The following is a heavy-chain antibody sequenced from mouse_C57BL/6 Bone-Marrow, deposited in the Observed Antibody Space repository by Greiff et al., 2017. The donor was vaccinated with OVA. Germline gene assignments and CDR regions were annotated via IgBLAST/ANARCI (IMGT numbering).Heavy chain of an antibody. CDR1: GYTFTEYT. V-gene: IGHV1-62-2*01. D-gene: IGHD4-1*01. CDR3: ARHEAGTGYWYFDV. Sequence: VKVVESGAELVKPGASVKLSCKASGYTFTEYTIHWVKQRSGQGLEWIGWFYPGSGSIKYNEKFKDKATLTADKSSSTVYMELSRLTSEDSAVYFCARHEAGTGYWYFDVWGTGTTVTVSS. CDR2: FYPGSGSI. J-gene: IGHJ1*03.